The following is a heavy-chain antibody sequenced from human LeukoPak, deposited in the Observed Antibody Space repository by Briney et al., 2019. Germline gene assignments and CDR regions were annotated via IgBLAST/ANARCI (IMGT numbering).Heavy chain of an antibody. CDR1: GYTFTDYY. D-gene: IGHD6-19*01. V-gene: IGHV1-2*02. CDR3: ARDGQGSGQEYSSDY. CDR2: INPNSGDT. J-gene: IGHJ4*02. Sequence: ASVKVSCKASGYTFTDYYIHWVRQAPGQGLEWMGWINPNSGDTNYAQKLQGRVTMTRDTSISTAYMELSRLRSDDTAMYYCARDGQGSGQEYSSDYWGQGTLVTVSS.